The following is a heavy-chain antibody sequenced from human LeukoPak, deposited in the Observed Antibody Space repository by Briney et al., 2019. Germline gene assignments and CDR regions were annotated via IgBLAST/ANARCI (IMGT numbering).Heavy chain of an antibody. Sequence: PGGSLRLSCATSGFTLSSYWMHWVRQVPGKGLEWLSRINNDGVSTSYADSVKGRFTISRDTSKNTLYLQMNSLRAEDTAVYYCAKDIFESHYYETSGHIPDAFDIWGQGTMVTVSS. D-gene: IGHD3-22*01. CDR2: INNDGVST. CDR3: AKDIFESHYYETSGHIPDAFDI. V-gene: IGHV3-74*01. CDR1: GFTLSSYW. J-gene: IGHJ3*02.